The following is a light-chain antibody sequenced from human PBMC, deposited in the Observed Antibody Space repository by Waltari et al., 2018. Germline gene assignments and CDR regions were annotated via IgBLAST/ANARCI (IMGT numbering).Light chain of an antibody. J-gene: IGLJ2*01. V-gene: IGLV3-27*01. CDR3: YSVDDNKRV. CDR2: KAS. CDR1: VLAKRY. Sequence: YELTQPSSVSVSPGQTARNTCSGDVLAKRYTRWFQQKPGQAPVLVIYKASERPSGIPERFSGSSSGTTVTLTISGAQVEDEADYYCYSVDDNKRVFGGGTKLTVL.